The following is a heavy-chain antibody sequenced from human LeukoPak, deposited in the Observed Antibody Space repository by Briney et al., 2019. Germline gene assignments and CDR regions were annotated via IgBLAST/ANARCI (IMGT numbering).Heavy chain of an antibody. Sequence: SQTLSLTCTVSGGSISSGGYYWSWIRQPPGKGLEWIGYIYHSGSTYYNPSLKSRVTISVDRSKNQFSLKLSSVTAADTAVYYCAATVAGNFDYWGQGTLVTVSS. CDR1: GGSISSGGYY. J-gene: IGHJ4*02. V-gene: IGHV4-30-2*01. CDR3: AATVAGNFDY. D-gene: IGHD6-19*01. CDR2: IYHSGST.